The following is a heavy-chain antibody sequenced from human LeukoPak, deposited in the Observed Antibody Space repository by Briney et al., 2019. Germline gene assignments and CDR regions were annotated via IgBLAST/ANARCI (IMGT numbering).Heavy chain of an antibody. Sequence: AASVKVPCKASGDTFTGYHMHWVRQAPGQGLEWMGWRNPKTGGTNYAQKFQGRVTMTRDTSISTVYMELRRLRSDDTAVYYCARVFYVPFYDSGVGGMDVWVQGTTITVSS. CDR3: ARVFYVPFYDSGVGGMDV. J-gene: IGHJ6*02. V-gene: IGHV1-2*02. CDR1: GDTFTGYH. D-gene: IGHD2/OR15-2a*01. CDR2: RNPKTGGT.